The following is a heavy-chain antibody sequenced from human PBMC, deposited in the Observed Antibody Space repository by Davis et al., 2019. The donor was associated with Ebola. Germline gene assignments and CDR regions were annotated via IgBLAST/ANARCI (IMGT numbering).Heavy chain of an antibody. D-gene: IGHD3-16*01. CDR1: GFTFSSYW. V-gene: IGHV3-7*03. Sequence: PGGSLRLSCAASGFTFSSYWMSWVRQAPGKGLEWVANIKQDGSEKYYADSVKGRFTISRDNSKNTLYLQMNSLRAEDTAVYYCARRLGELLYYYYGMDVWGQGTTVTVSS. J-gene: IGHJ6*02. CDR2: IKQDGSEK. CDR3: ARRLGELLYYYYGMDV.